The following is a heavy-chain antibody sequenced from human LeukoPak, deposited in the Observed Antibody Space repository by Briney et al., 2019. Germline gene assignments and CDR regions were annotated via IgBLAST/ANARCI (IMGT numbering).Heavy chain of an antibody. CDR3: ARAPDYYGSGSYLWFGP. Sequence: PSETLSLTCTVSGGSFSSYYWSWIRQPAGKGLEWIGRIYTSGSTNYNPSLKSRVTMSVDTSKNQFSLKLSSVTAADTAVYYCARAPDYYGSGSYLWFGPWGQGTLVTVSS. CDR1: GGSFSSYY. D-gene: IGHD3-10*01. V-gene: IGHV4-4*07. CDR2: IYTSGST. J-gene: IGHJ5*02.